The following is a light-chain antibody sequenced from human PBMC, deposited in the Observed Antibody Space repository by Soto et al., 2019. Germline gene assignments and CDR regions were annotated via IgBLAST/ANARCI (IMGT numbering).Light chain of an antibody. Sequence: EIVLTQSPGTLSLSPGERATISCRASHSVHRSYLAWYQQKPGQAPRLLIYGTSSRATGIADRFSDSGSGTDFTLTISRLELEDFAVFYCQQYGSSITFGQGTRLEIK. CDR1: HSVHRSY. V-gene: IGKV3-20*01. CDR2: GTS. J-gene: IGKJ5*01. CDR3: QQYGSSIT.